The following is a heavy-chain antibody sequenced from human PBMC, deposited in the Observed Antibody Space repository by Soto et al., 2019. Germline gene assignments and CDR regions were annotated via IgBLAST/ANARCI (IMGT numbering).Heavy chain of an antibody. J-gene: IGHJ6*02. D-gene: IGHD1-26*01. V-gene: IGHV1-69*01. Sequence: QVQLVQSGAEVKKPGSSVKVSCKASGGTFNTYTISWVRQVPGQGLEWMGGIMPLYAKPTYAQPFLGRLTIAAEEHTSTVYMELSSLRSEDSALYFCASLNNWSSGDGRIDVWGRGTAVSVSS. CDR3: ASLNNWSSGDGRIDV. CDR2: IMPLYAKP. CDR1: GGTFNTYT.